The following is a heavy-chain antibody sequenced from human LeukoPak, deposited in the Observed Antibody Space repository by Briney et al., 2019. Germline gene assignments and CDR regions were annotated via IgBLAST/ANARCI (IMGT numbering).Heavy chain of an antibody. J-gene: IGHJ4*02. D-gene: IGHD5-24*01. CDR1: DGSFSRYY. V-gene: IGHV4-4*07. CDR3: AREDRGGRDGYKYYFDY. Sequence: SETLSLTCTVSDGSFSRYYWSWIRQPAGKGLEWIGRIYSSGSANYNPSLKSRVTMSVDTSKNQFSLRLSSVTAADTAVYYCAREDRGGRDGYKYYFDYWGQGTLVTVSS. CDR2: IYSSGSA.